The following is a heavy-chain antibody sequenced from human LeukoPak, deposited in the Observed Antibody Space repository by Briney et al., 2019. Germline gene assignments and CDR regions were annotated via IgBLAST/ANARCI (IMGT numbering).Heavy chain of an antibody. V-gene: IGHV3-7*01. CDR3: AREMYQLPTSIFDY. CDR1: GFTFSSYC. Sequence: PGGSLRLSCAASGFTFSSYCMSWVRQAPGQWLEWVANIKQDGSEKYYVDSVKGRFTISRDNAKNSLYLQMNSLRAEDTAVYYCAREMYQLPTSIFDYWGQGTLVTVSS. CDR2: IKQDGSEK. J-gene: IGHJ4*02. D-gene: IGHD2-2*01.